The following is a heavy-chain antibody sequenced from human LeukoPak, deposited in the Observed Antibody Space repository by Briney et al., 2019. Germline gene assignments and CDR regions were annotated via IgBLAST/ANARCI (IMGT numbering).Heavy chain of an antibody. J-gene: IGHJ3*01. CDR1: GFTFSSYE. Sequence: GGSLRLSCAASGFTFSSYEMNWVRQAPGKGLEWVSSISSSSSYIYYADSVKGRFTISRDNAKNSLYLQMNSLRAEDTAVYYCARDWYNKSDAFDLWGQGTMVTVSS. V-gene: IGHV3-21*01. CDR2: ISSSSSYI. D-gene: IGHD1-1*01. CDR3: ARDWYNKSDAFDL.